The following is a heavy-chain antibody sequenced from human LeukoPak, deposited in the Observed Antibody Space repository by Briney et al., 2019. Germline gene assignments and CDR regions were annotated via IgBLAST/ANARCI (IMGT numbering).Heavy chain of an antibody. J-gene: IGHJ4*02. Sequence: SETLSLTCAVYGGSFSGYYWSWIRQPPGKGLEWLGEINHSGSTNYNPSLKSRVTISVDTSKNQFSLKLSSVTAADTAVYYCARLPGRGSSGWFRTGYFDYWSQGTLVTVSS. D-gene: IGHD6-19*01. V-gene: IGHV4-34*01. CDR2: INHSGST. CDR3: ARLPGRGSSGWFRTGYFDY. CDR1: GGSFSGYY.